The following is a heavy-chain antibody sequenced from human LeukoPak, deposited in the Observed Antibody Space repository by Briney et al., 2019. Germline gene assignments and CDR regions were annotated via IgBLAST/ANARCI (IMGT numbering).Heavy chain of an antibody. CDR3: ARREKLVFDY. CDR2: IYYSGST. D-gene: IGHD6-6*01. CDR1: GGSISSYY. J-gene: IGHJ4*02. V-gene: IGHV4-59*08. Sequence: SETLSLTCTVSGGSISSYYWSWIRQPPGKGLEWIGYIYYSGSTNYNPSLKGRVTISVDTSKNQFSLKLSSVTAADTAVYYCARREKLVFDYWGQGTLVTVSS.